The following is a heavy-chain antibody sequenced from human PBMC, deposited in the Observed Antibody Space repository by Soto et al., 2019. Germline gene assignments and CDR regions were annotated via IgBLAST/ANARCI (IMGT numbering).Heavy chain of an antibody. CDR3: LRDVFVVGIDY. CDR2: INSDGSST. V-gene: IGHV3-74*01. D-gene: IGHD1-26*01. CDR1: GFTFSSYW. J-gene: IGHJ4*02. Sequence: GGSLRLSCAASGFTFSSYWMYWVRQAPGKGLVWVSRINSDGSSTNYADSAKGRFTISRDNAKNTLYLQMNSVRAEDTAVYYCLRDVFVVGIDYWGLGTLAPVSS.